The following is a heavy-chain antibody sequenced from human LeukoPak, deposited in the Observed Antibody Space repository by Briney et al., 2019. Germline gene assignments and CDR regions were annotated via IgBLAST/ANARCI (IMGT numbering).Heavy chain of an antibody. J-gene: IGHJ4*02. D-gene: IGHD6-19*01. V-gene: IGHV3-23*01. CDR3: AKTTTGYSSGRYPGWPVDY. CDR2: VCGSGGGT. CDR1: GFTFSIYA. Sequence: GGSLRLSCAASGFTFSIYAMSWVRQAPGKGLEWVSAVCGSGGGTYYADSVKGRFTISRDNSKDTLYLQMNSLSAEDTAVYYCAKTTTGYSSGRYPGWPVDYWGQGTLVTVSS.